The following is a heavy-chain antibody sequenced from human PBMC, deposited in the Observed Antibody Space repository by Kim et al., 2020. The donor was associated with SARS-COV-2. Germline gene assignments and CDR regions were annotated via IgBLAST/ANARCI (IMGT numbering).Heavy chain of an antibody. Sequence: GGSLRLSCAGSGFTFSDYNMNWIRQAPGKGLKWVSAISSTSTYIKYADSVKGRFIISRDNAENSVFLQMNSLRGEDTAVYFCAKVGAGNQYGSGSYDHWGQGILVTVSS. CDR3: AKVGAGNQYGSGSYDH. J-gene: IGHJ4*02. V-gene: IGHV3-21*04. CDR2: ISSTSTYI. D-gene: IGHD3-10*01. CDR1: GFTFSDYN.